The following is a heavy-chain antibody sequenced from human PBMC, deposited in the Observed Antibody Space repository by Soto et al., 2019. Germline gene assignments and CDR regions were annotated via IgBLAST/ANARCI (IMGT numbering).Heavy chain of an antibody. J-gene: IGHJ4*02. CDR1: GGSISSGDYY. CDR2: IYYSGST. D-gene: IGHD2-15*01. Sequence: SETLSLTCTVSGGSISSGDYYWSWIRQPPGKGLEWIGYIYYSGSTYYNPSLKSRVTISVDTSKNQFSLKLSSVTAADTAVYYCASGSFPLYYFDYWGQGTLVTVSS. CDR3: ASGSFPLYYFDY. V-gene: IGHV4-30-4*01.